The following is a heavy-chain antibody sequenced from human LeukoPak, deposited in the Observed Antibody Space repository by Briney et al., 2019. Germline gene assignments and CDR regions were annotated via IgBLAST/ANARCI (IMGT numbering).Heavy chain of an antibody. CDR1: DDSISSTSYY. CDR2: IYYSGST. D-gene: IGHD2-8*01. CDR3: AREVSAFDI. Sequence: SETLSLTCTVSDDSISSTSYYWGWIRQPPGKGLEWLGSIYYSGSTYYNPSLKSRVTISVDTSKNQFSLKVTSVTAADTAVCYCAREVSAFDIWGQGTMVTVSS. V-gene: IGHV4-39*07. J-gene: IGHJ3*02.